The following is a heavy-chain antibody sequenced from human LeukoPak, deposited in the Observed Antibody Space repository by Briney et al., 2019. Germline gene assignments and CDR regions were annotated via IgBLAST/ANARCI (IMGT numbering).Heavy chain of an antibody. CDR1: AFTFSGSA. J-gene: IGHJ4*02. V-gene: IGHV3-73*01. CDR3: TTIAVAGLVDY. CDR2: IRSKANSYAT. D-gene: IGHD6-19*01. Sequence: GGSLSLSCAAYAFTFSGSAMHWVRQASGKGLEWVGRIRSKANSYATAYAASVKGRFTISRDDSKNTAYLQMNSLKTEDTAVYYCTTIAVAGLVDYWGQGTLVTVSS.